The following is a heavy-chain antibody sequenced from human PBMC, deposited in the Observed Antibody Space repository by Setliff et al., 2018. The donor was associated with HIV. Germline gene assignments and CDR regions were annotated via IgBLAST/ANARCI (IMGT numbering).Heavy chain of an antibody. CDR1: GGSITSSTYY. CDR2: ISHGST. CDR3: AKTVVGDSYALPNDAFDI. D-gene: IGHD3-16*01. J-gene: IGHJ3*02. V-gene: IGHV4-39*01. Sequence: SETLSLTCTVSGGSITSSTYYWGWIRQPPGKGLEYIGSISHGSTYYTPSLDSRVTISVDTSKNQFSLRLTSVTAAVTAVYYCAKTVVGDSYALPNDAFDIWGQGTMVTVSS.